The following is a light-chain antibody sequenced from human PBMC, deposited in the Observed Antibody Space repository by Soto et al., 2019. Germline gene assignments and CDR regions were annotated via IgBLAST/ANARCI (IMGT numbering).Light chain of an antibody. CDR3: QQYSNRLPGGT. J-gene: IGKJ1*01. CDR2: DAS. Sequence: EIVMTQSPATLSVSPGERATLSCRASQSISNNLAWHQQKPGQAPRLLIYDASTRATGIPARFSGSGSGTEFTLTISSLQSEDFAVYYCQQYSNRLPGGTFGQGTKVEIK. V-gene: IGKV3-15*01. CDR1: QSISNN.